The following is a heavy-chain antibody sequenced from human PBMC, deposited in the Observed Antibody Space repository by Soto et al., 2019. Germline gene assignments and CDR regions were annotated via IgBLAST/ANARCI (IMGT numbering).Heavy chain of an antibody. CDR1: GYSFTSYW. J-gene: IGHJ6*02. CDR3: ARRAAAAARPSYYYYGVDV. CDR2: IDPSDSYT. V-gene: IGHV5-10-1*01. D-gene: IGHD6-13*01. Sequence: PGESLKISCKGSGYSFTSYWISWVRQMPGKGLEWMGRIDPSDSYTNYSPSFQGHVTISADKSISTAYLQWSSLKASDTAMYYCARRAAAAARPSYYYYGVDVWGQGTT.